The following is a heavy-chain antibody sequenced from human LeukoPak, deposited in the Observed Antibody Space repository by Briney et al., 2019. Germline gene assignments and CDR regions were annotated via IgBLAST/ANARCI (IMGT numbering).Heavy chain of an antibody. J-gene: IGHJ6*02. D-gene: IGHD1-26*01. CDR2: ISSSGSTI. CDR1: GFTFSSYE. Sequence: GSLRLSCAASGFTFSSYEMNWVRQAPGKGLEWVSYISSSGSTIYYADSVKGRFTISRDNAKNSLYLQMNSLRAEDTAVYYCARDDSGSFSRYYYYGMDVWGQGTTVTVSS. CDR3: ARDDSGSFSRYYYYGMDV. V-gene: IGHV3-48*03.